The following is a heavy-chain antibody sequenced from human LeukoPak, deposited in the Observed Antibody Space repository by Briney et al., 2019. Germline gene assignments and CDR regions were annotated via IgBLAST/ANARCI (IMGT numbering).Heavy chain of an antibody. CDR3: ASSDTYYYGSGSSPWYFDL. J-gene: IGHJ2*01. CDR1: GGSISSYY. Sequence: PSETLSLTCTVSGGSISSYYWSWIRQPPGKGLEWIGYIYYSGSTNYNPSLKSRVTISVDTSKNQFSLKLSPVTAADTAVYYCASSDTYYYGSGSSPWYFDLWGRGTLVTVSS. V-gene: IGHV4-59*08. D-gene: IGHD3-10*01. CDR2: IYYSGST.